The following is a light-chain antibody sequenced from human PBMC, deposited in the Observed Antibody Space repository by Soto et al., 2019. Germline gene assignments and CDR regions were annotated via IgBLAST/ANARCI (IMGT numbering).Light chain of an antibody. Sequence: QSALTQPASVSGSPGQSITISCIGIRIDIGSYKYVAWYQQFPGKTPKILIYGFINMFSGVSSRFFGYKSGNTFSLTISGLQSEDEADYFCNSYTCRSRFYVFGSGYKVTIL. CDR1: RIDIGSYKY. J-gene: IGLJ1*01. CDR2: GFI. CDR3: NSYTCRSRFYV. V-gene: IGLV2-14*01.